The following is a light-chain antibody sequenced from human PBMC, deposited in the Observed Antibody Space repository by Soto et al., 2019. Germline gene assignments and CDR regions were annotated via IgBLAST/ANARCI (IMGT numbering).Light chain of an antibody. V-gene: IGLV1-44*01. CDR1: SSNIGTNT. CDR3: AARDDSLNGWV. Sequence: QSVLTQPPSACGTPGQRVTISCSGSSSNIGTNTVDWYQQLPGTAPKLLVNSNNQRPSGVPDRFSGSKSGTSASLAISGLQSEDEAYYYCAARDDSLNGWVFGGGTKLTVL. CDR2: SNN. J-gene: IGLJ3*02.